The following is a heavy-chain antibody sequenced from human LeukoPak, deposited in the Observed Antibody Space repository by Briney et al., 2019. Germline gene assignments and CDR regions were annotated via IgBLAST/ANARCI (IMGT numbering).Heavy chain of an antibody. V-gene: IGHV1-2*02. CDR2: INPNSGGT. CDR3: ARGGYCSGGSCYSLIYYYYMDV. J-gene: IGHJ6*03. D-gene: IGHD2-15*01. CDR1: GYTFTSYG. Sequence: GPSVTVSFTASGYTFTSYGLGWVRQAPGQGLEWMGWINPNSGGTNYAQKFQGRVTMTRDTSISTAYMELSRLRSDDTAVYYCARGGYCSGGSCYSLIYYYYMDVWGKGTTVTVSS.